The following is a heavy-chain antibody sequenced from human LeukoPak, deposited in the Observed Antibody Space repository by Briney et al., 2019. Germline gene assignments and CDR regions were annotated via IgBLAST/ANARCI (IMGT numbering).Heavy chain of an antibody. CDR1: GGSFRGYY. CDR2: INHNGST. Sequence: PETLSLTCVVYGGSFRGYYWSWIRQPPGKGLEWNGGINHNGSTNYSPSLKRRVTIAVDTCKNQFSLKLSSVTAADTAEYYWERVRVGGYYYMDVWGKGTTVTVSS. J-gene: IGHJ6*03. V-gene: IGHV4-34*01. CDR3: ERVRVGGYYYMDV. D-gene: IGHD2-15*01.